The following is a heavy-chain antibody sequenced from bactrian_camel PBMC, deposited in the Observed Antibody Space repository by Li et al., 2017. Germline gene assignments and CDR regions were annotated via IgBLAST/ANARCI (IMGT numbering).Heavy chain of an antibody. D-gene: IGHD6*01. Sequence: VQLVESGGGSVQPGGSLRLSCEASGFTFSGYSINWVRQAPGKEREGVAAIDPDGITSYADSVKGRFTISKDNAKNTLYLQMNTLKPEDTAMYYCAARRNTYGDNCRPAVLARFGVNNAWGQGTQVTVS. CDR3: AARRNTYGDNCRPAVLARFGVNNA. J-gene: IGHJ4*01. V-gene: IGHV3S26*01. CDR1: GFTFSGYS. CDR2: IDPDGIT.